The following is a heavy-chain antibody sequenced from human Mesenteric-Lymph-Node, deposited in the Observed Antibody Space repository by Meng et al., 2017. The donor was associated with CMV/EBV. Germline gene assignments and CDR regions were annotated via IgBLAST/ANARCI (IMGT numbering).Heavy chain of an antibody. Sequence: GESLKISCAASGFTFSSYSMNWVRQAPGKGLEWVSSISSSSSYIYYADSVKGRFTISRDNAKNSLYLQMNSLRAEDTAVYYCAREGWELPSLDYWGQGTLVTVS. CDR3: AREGWELPSLDY. J-gene: IGHJ4*02. CDR2: ISSSSSYI. CDR1: GFTFSSYS. D-gene: IGHD1-26*01. V-gene: IGHV3-21*01.